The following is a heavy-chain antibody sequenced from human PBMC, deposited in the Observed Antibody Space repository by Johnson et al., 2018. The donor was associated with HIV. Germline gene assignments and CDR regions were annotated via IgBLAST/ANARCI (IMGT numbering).Heavy chain of an antibody. CDR2: ISYDGSNK. CDR3: ARECSSTSCYADAFDI. J-gene: IGHJ3*02. D-gene: IGHD2-2*01. Sequence: QLVESGGGVVRPGGSLRLSCAASGFTFDDYGMSWVRQAPGKGLEWVAVISYDGSNKYYADSVKGRFTISRDNSKNTLYLQINSLRAEDTAVYYCARECSSTSCYADAFDIWGQGTMVTVSS. V-gene: IGHV3-30*03. CDR1: GFTFDDYG.